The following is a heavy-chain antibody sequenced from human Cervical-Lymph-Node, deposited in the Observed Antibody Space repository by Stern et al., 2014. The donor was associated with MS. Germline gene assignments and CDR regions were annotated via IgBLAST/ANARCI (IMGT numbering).Heavy chain of an antibody. J-gene: IGHJ6*02. V-gene: IGHV1-46*01. CDR3: AREVAGHRLGMMDV. D-gene: IGHD6-19*01. Sequence: QVQLVQYGAEVKKPGPSVKVSCKASGYPITSYYMHWVRQAPGQGLEWMGIINPSGGSKSYAQKFQGRVTMTRDTSTSTVYMELSSLRSEDTAVYYCAREVAGHRLGMMDVWGQGTTVTVSS. CDR1: GYPITSYY. CDR2: INPSGGSK.